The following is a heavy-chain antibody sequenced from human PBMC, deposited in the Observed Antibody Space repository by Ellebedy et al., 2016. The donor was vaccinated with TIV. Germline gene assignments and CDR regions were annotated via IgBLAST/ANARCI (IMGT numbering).Heavy chain of an antibody. D-gene: IGHD1-26*01. CDR2: IYYSGST. Sequence: MPSETLSLTCTVSGDSISSSSYYWGWIRQLPGKGLEWIGSIYYSGSTYYNPSLKSRVTISVDTSKNQFSLTLSSVTAADTAAYYCARPPIVGGTVAFDYWGQGILVTVSS. J-gene: IGHJ4*02. V-gene: IGHV4-39*01. CDR3: ARPPIVGGTVAFDY. CDR1: GDSISSSSYY.